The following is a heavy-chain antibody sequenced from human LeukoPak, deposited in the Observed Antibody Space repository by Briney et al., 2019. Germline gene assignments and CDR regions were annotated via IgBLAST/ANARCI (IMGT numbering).Heavy chain of an antibody. CDR3: ARDAYPYCSSTSCYRVSGMDV. V-gene: IGHV3-30-3*01. CDR2: ISYDGSNK. J-gene: IGHJ6*02. CDR1: GFTFSSYA. Sequence: GRSLRLSCAASGFTFSSYAMHWVRQAPGKGLEWVAVISYDGSNKYYADSVKGRFTISRDNSKNTLYLQMNSLRAEDTAVYYCARDAYPYCSSTSCYRVSGMDVWGLGTTVTVSS. D-gene: IGHD2-2*01.